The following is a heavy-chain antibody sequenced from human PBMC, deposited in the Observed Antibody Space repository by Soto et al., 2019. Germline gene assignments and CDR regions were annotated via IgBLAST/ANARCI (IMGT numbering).Heavy chain of an antibody. CDR1: GGSSGSYY. CDR2: ISYSGST. Sequence: QVQLRESGPGLVKPSETLSLTCTVSGGSSGSYYWSWIRQPPGKGLEWIGYISYSGSTNYNPSPKSPFPLXXHXSXXHSARNLGSVTAADTAIYFCASIPRDISGWYHHDYWGQGTLVTVSS. J-gene: IGHJ4*02. CDR3: ASIPRDISGWYHHDY. V-gene: IGHV4-59*01. D-gene: IGHD6-19*01.